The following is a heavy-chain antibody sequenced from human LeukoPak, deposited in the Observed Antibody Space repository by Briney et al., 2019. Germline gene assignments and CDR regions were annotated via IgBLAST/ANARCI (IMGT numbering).Heavy chain of an antibody. CDR1: GFTFSSYE. D-gene: IGHD3-9*01. J-gene: IGHJ3*02. Sequence: GGSLRLSCAASGFTFSSYEMNWVRQAPGKGLEWVSYISSSGSTIYYADSVKGRFTISRDNAKNSLYLQMNSLRAEGTAVYYCARGYFDWSFDAFDIWGQGTMVTVSS. CDR3: ARGYFDWSFDAFDI. V-gene: IGHV3-48*03. CDR2: ISSSGSTI.